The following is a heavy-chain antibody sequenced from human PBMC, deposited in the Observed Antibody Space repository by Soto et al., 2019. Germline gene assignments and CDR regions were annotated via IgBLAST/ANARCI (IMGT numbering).Heavy chain of an antibody. J-gene: IGHJ4*02. V-gene: IGHV3-30-3*01. CDR1: GFTFSSYA. CDR2: ISYDGSNK. D-gene: IGHD3-3*01. Sequence: QVQLVESGGGVVQPGRSLRLSCAASGFTFSSYAMHWVRQAPGKGLEWVAVISYDGSNKYYADSVKGRFTISRDKSKNTLDQQMNSLRADETAVYFCARILRFLDYPHSDYWGQGTLVTV. CDR3: ARILRFLDYPHSDY.